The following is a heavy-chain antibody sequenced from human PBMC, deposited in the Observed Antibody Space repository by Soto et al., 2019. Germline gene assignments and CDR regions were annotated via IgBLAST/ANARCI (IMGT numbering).Heavy chain of an antibody. CDR2: IYYSGST. D-gene: IGHD4-4*01. V-gene: IGHV4-59*08. CDR3: ARQHSNYGQFDY. J-gene: IGHJ4*02. CDR1: GGSISSYY. Sequence: PSETLSLTCTVSGGSISSYYWSWIRQPPGKGLEWIGYIYYSGSTNYNPSLKSRVTISVDTSKNQFSLKLSSVTAADTAVYYCARQHSNYGQFDYWGQGTLVTVSS.